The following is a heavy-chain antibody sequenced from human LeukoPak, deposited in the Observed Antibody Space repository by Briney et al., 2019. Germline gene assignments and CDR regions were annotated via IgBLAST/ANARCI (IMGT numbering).Heavy chain of an antibody. Sequence: GASVKVSCKASGYTFTSYGISWVRQAPGQGLEWMGWISAYNGNTHYAQKLQGRVTMTTDTSPSTAYMELRSLRSDDTAVYYCARDLFACSSTSCYHETFDPWGQGTLVTVSS. CDR3: ARDLFACSSTSCYHETFDP. V-gene: IGHV1-18*01. CDR1: GYTFTSYG. J-gene: IGHJ5*02. D-gene: IGHD2-2*01. CDR2: ISAYNGNT.